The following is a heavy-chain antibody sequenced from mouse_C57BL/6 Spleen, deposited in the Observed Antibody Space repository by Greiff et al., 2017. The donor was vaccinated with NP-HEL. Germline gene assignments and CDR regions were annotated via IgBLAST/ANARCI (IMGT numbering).Heavy chain of an antibody. CDR3: ARGEVTSPYYGNYVDAMDY. D-gene: IGHD2-1*01. J-gene: IGHJ4*01. CDR2: ISSGSSTI. V-gene: IGHV5-17*01. Sequence: EVQGVESGGGLVKPGGSLKLSCAASGFTFSDYGMHWVRQAPEKGLEWVAYISSGSSTIYYADTVKGRFTISRDNAKNTLFLQMTSLRSEDTAMYYCARGEVTSPYYGNYVDAMDYWGQGTSVTVSS. CDR1: GFTFSDYG.